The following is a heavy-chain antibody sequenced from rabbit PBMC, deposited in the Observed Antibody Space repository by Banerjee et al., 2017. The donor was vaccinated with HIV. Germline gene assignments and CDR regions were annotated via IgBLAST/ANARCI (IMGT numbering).Heavy chain of an antibody. Sequence: QEQLVESGGDLVKPEGSLTLTCTASGFSFNNNYVMCWVRQAPGKGLEWIACINTNTGNTVYASWAKGRFTISKTSATTVTLQMTSLTAADTATYFCARETYDDYGNYDLWGQGTLVTVS. J-gene: IGHJ3*01. CDR3: ARETYDDYGNYDL. D-gene: IGHD2-1*01. V-gene: IGHV1S45*01. CDR2: INTNTGNT. CDR1: GFSFNNNYV.